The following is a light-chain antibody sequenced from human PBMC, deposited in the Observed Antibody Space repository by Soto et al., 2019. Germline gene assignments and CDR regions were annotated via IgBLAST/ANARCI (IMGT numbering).Light chain of an antibody. J-gene: IGKJ2*01. CDR1: QSVSSSY. CDR3: QQYGSSPYT. CDR2: GAS. V-gene: IGKV3-20*01. Sequence: EIVLTQSPGTLSLSPGERATLSCRASQSVSSSYLAWYQQKPGQAPRLRIYGASSRATGIPDRFSGSGSGTDFTLTISRLEPEDFAVYYCQQYGSSPYTFGQGTKVDIK.